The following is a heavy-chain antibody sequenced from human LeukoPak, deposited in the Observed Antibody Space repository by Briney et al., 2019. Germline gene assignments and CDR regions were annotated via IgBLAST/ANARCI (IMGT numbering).Heavy chain of an antibody. V-gene: IGHV3-74*01. CDR2: INPDGNSA. D-gene: IGHD4-11*01. Sequence: PGGSLRLSCAASGFTFSDYWMHWVRQAPGKGLVWVSRINPDGNSASYADSVKGRFTISRDNAKNTLYLQMNSLRAEDTAVYYCARFKVTVTSIPWGQGTLVTVSS. J-gene: IGHJ5*02. CDR3: ARFKVTVTSIP. CDR1: GFTFSDYW.